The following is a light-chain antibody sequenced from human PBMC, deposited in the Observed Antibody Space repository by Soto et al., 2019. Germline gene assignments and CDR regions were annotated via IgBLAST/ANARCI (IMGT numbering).Light chain of an antibody. CDR3: LQSYDSPPT. J-gene: IGKJ4*01. CDR2: GAS. CDR1: QTITNY. Sequence: IEMTQSPSTLSASAGDTVTITCLASQTITNYLNWYQQKPGKAPQCLIFGASSLQGGVSSRFIGSGSGTDYTLTISSLQPEDFAMYYCLQSYDSPPTFGGGAKV. V-gene: IGKV1-39*01.